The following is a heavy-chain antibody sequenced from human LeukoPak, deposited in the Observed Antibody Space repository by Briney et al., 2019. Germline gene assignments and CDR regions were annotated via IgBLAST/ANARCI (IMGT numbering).Heavy chain of an antibody. D-gene: IGHD2-21*01. CDR1: GYTFSNYS. J-gene: IGHJ3*02. Sequence: ASVKVSCKTSGYTFSNYSITWVRQAPGQGLEWMGWISAYNGDTNYAQQLQGRVTITTDTSTSTACMELRSLRSDDTAVYYCARDIATLTHTALRAFDIWGQGTMVTVSS. CDR2: ISAYNGDT. CDR3: ARDIATLTHTALRAFDI. V-gene: IGHV1-18*01.